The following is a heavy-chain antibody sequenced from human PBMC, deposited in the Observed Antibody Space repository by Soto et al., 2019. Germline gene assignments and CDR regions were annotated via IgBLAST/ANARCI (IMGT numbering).Heavy chain of an antibody. CDR2: IYFSGST. V-gene: IGHV4-31*03. J-gene: IGHJ4*02. CDR1: GGSISSGGYY. Sequence: SETLCLTCTVSGGSISSGGYYWSWIRQHPGKGLEWIGYIYFSGSTYYNPSLKSRVTISVDTSKNQFSLKLSSVTAADTAVYYCARSPHIQLWSYPSDCWGQGTLVTVSS. D-gene: IGHD5-18*01. CDR3: ARSPHIQLWSYPSDC.